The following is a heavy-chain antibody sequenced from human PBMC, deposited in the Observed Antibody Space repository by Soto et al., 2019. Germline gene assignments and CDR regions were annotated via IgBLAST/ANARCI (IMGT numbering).Heavy chain of an antibody. CDR3: AKHEGYCSSTTCSNFDY. CDR2: IYPGDSDT. Sequence: PGESLKISCKASGFTFTSYWIAWVRQMPGKGLEWMGIIYPGDSDTSYSPSFQGQVTISADKSINTAYLQWSSLEASDTAMYYCAKHEGYCSSTTCSNFDYWGQGTLVTVSS. J-gene: IGHJ4*02. V-gene: IGHV5-51*01. D-gene: IGHD2-2*01. CDR1: GFTFTSYW.